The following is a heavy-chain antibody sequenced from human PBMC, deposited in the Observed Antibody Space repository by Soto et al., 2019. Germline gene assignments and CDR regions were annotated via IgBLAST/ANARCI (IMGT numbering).Heavy chain of an antibody. J-gene: IGHJ5*02. CDR2: IYYSGST. CDR3: ARGVATIGP. Sequence: SETLSLTCAVYGGSFSSYYWGWIRQPPGKGLEWIGSIYYSGSTNYNPSLKSRVTISVDTSKNQFSLKLTSVTAADTAVYYCARGVATIGPWGQGTLVTVSS. V-gene: IGHV4-59*01. CDR1: GGSFSSYY. D-gene: IGHD5-12*01.